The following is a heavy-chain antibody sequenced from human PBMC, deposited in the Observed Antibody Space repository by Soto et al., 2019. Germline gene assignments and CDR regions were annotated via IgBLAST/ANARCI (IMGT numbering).Heavy chain of an antibody. J-gene: IGHJ4*02. CDR3: AKNIGGFSGYANFDY. D-gene: IGHD5-12*01. CDR2: ITAGGFNT. V-gene: IGHV3-23*01. CDR1: GFTFSNDD. Sequence: EVQLLESGGDLVQPGGSLRLCCVASGFTFSNDDLSWVRQASGKGLEWVSAITAGGFNTYYADSVKGRFTISRDNSKNTLYLQMNSLRAEDTAVYYCAKNIGGFSGYANFDYWGQGTLVTVSS.